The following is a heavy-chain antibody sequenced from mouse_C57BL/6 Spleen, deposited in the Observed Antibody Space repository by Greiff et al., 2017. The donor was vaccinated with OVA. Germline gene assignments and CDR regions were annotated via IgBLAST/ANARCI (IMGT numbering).Heavy chain of an antibody. J-gene: IGHJ2*01. CDR3: AREGLGGYFDY. CDR2: ISDGGSYT. Sequence: EVMLVESGGGLVKPGGSLKLSCAASGFTFSSYAMSWVRQTPEKRLEWVATISDGGSYTYYPDNVKGRFTISRDNAKNNLYLQMSHLKSEDTAMYYCAREGLGGYFDYWGQGTTLTVSS. D-gene: IGHD4-1*01. V-gene: IGHV5-4*01. CDR1: GFTFSSYA.